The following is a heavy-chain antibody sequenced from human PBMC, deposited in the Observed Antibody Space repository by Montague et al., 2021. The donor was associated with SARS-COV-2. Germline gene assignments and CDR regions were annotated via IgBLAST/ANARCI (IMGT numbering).Heavy chain of an antibody. CDR2: IYSGCSIT. Sequence: SLRLSCAASGFTFSSYAMSWVRQAPGNGLEWVSVIYSGCSITYYXDSXKGRFTISRDNSKNTLCLQMNSLRAEDTAVYYCAKDARIFVWEPTQYNWFDPWGQGTLVTVSS. J-gene: IGHJ5*02. D-gene: IGHD1-26*01. CDR3: AKDARIFVWEPTQYNWFDP. CDR1: GFTFSSYA. V-gene: IGHV3-23*03.